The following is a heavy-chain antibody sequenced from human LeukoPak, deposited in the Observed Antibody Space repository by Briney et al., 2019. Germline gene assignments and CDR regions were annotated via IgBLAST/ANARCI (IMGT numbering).Heavy chain of an antibody. D-gene: IGHD3-22*01. J-gene: IGHJ5*02. CDR1: GYTFTGYY. V-gene: IGHV1-46*01. Sequence: ASVKVSCKASGYTFTGYYMHWVRQAPGQGLEWMGIINPSGGSTSYAQKFQGRVTMTRDTSTSTVYMELSSLRSEDTAVYYCARVSHDSSGYSRWFDPWGQGTLVTVSS. CDR3: ARVSHDSSGYSRWFDP. CDR2: INPSGGST.